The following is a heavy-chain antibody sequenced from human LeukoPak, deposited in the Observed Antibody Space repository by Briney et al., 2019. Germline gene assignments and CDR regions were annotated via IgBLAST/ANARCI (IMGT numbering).Heavy chain of an antibody. Sequence: GGSLSFSCEAPELTFSSYGLHWVRQAPGKGLRWVTFIQYDGSNKYADSVKGRFTISRDNSKNVLYLQMNSLRAEDTALYYCAKSSSRLDTSSFEYWGQGTLVTVSS. CDR2: IQYDGSNK. V-gene: IGHV3-30*02. CDR3: AKSSSRLDTSSFEY. J-gene: IGHJ4*02. CDR1: ELTFSSYG. D-gene: IGHD5-18*01.